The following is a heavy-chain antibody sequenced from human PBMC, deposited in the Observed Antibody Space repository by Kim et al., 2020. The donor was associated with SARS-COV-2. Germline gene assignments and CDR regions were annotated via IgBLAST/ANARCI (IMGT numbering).Heavy chain of an antibody. V-gene: IGHV4-34*01. CDR2: INHSGST. D-gene: IGHD6-25*01. Sequence: SETLSLTCTVYGGSFSGYYWSWIRQPPGKGLEWIGEINHSGSTNYNPSLKSRVTISVDTSKNQFSLKLSSVTAADTAVYYCARGQGQRLFGAWGRPGSNNWFDPWGQGTLVTVSS. CDR3: ARGQGQRLFGAWGRPGSNNWFDP. CDR1: GGSFSGYY. J-gene: IGHJ5*02.